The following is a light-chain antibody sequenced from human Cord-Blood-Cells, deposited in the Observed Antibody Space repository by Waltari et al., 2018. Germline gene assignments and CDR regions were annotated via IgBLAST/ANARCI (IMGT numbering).Light chain of an antibody. CDR3: QQYNSYLYT. Sequence: DIQMTQSPSTLSASVGDRVTITCRASQSISSWLGWYEQKPGKAPKLLIYDASSLESGVPSRFSGSGSGTEVTLTISSLQPDDFATYYCQQYNSYLYTFGQGTKLEIK. CDR2: DAS. CDR1: QSISSW. J-gene: IGKJ2*01. V-gene: IGKV1-5*01.